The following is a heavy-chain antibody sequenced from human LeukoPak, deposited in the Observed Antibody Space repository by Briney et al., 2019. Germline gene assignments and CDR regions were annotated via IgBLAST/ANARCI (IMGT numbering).Heavy chain of an antibody. D-gene: IGHD6-6*01. CDR2: INPNSGGT. V-gene: IGHV1-2*02. CDR1: GYTFTTYP. Sequence: GASVKVSCKASGYTFTTYPMNWVRQAPGQGLEWMGWINPNSGGTNYAQKFQGRVTMTRDTSVSTAYMELSRLRSDDTAVYYCARAAPPGIAARAFDYWGQGTLVTVSS. CDR3: ARAAPPGIAARAFDY. J-gene: IGHJ4*02.